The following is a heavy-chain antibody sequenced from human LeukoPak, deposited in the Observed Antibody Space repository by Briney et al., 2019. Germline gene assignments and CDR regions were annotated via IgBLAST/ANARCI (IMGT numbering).Heavy chain of an antibody. CDR2: ISWNSGSI. J-gene: IGHJ2*01. CDR1: GFTFDDYA. Sequence: PGGSLRLSCAASGFTFDDYAMHWVRQAPGKGLEWVSGISWNSGSIGYADSVKGRFTISRDNAKNSLYLQMNSLRAEDTALYYCAKDMGGFDLWGCGTLVTVSS. D-gene: IGHD2-15*01. CDR3: AKDMGGFDL. V-gene: IGHV3-9*01.